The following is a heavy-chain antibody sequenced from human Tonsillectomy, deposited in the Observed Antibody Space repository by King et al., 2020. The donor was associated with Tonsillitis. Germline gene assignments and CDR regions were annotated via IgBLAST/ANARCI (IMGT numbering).Heavy chain of an antibody. CDR3: SRMDSGRYMWADY. J-gene: IGHJ4*02. D-gene: IGHD1-26*01. CDR1: GGSVSSGSYY. CDR2: IYYSGST. V-gene: IGHV4-61*01. Sequence: QLQESGQGLVKPSETLSLTCTVSGGSVSSGSYYWSWIRQPPGKGLEWIGYIYYSGSTNYNPSLKSRVTISVDTSKNQFSLKLSSVTAADTVVYFCSRMDSGRYMWADYCGQGSLVSVSS.